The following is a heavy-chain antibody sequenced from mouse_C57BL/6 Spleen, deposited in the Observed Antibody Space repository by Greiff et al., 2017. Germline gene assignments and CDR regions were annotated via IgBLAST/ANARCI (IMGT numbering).Heavy chain of an antibody. Sequence: EVQRVESGGGLVKPGGSLKLSCAASGFTFSDYGMHWVRQAPEKGLEWVAYISSGSSTIYYADTVKGRFTISRDNAKNTLFLQMTSLRSEDTAMYYCARPHYYGSPYYFDYWGQGTTLTVSS. D-gene: IGHD1-1*01. CDR1: GFTFSDYG. V-gene: IGHV5-17*01. CDR2: ISSGSSTI. CDR3: ARPHYYGSPYYFDY. J-gene: IGHJ2*01.